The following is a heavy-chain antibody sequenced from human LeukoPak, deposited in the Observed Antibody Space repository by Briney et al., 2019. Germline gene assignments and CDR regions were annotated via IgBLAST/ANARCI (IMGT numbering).Heavy chain of an antibody. CDR2: ISAYNGNT. CDR3: ARRTNDAFDI. J-gene: IGHJ3*02. D-gene: IGHD2-8*01. Sequence: EASVTVSFTASGYTFTIYGISWVRQAPGQGLEWMGWISAYNGNTNYAQKLQGRVTMTTDTSTSTAYMELRSLRSDDTAVYYCARRTNDAFDIWGQGTMVTVSS. CDR1: GYTFTIYG. V-gene: IGHV1-18*01.